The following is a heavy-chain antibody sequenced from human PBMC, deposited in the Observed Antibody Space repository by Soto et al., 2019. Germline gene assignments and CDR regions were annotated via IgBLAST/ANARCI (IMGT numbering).Heavy chain of an antibody. Sequence: QVQLVESGGGLVKHGGSLRLSCAVSGFTVSDHYMTWIRQAPGKGLEWVAYISGSGTYTNYADSVKGRFIISRDIAQNSLWLQINSLRAEDTAVYYCARSSGWRQVVGYMYGLDVWGQGTAVTVSS. CDR3: ARSSGWRQVVGYMYGLDV. J-gene: IGHJ6*02. V-gene: IGHV3-11*06. CDR1: GFTVSDHY. D-gene: IGHD5-18*01. CDR2: ISGSGTYT.